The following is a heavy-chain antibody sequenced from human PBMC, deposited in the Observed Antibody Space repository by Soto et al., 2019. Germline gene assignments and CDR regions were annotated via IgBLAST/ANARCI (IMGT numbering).Heavy chain of an antibody. Sequence: QVQLQESGPGLVKPSQTLSLTCSVSGGSISSGDYYWSWIRQPPGKGLEWIGYIYYSGSTYYNPSLESRVTISVDTSKNPFSLKLTSVTAADTAVYYCARGAGRCSSTSCYARTYYYGMDVWGQGTTVTVSS. CDR1: GGSISSGDYY. V-gene: IGHV4-30-4*01. CDR2: IYYSGST. CDR3: ARGAGRCSSTSCYARTYYYGMDV. J-gene: IGHJ6*02. D-gene: IGHD2-2*01.